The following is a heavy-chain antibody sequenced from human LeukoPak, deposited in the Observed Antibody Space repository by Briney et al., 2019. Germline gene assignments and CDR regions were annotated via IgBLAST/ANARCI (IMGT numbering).Heavy chain of an antibody. Sequence: PSETLSLTCTVSGHSISSGYYWGWIRQPPGKGLEWIGSIYHSGSTYYNPSLKSRVTISVDTSKNQFSLKLSSVTAADTAVYYCARVGDYYGSGTVGGWGQGTLVTVSS. CDR1: GHSISSGYY. CDR3: ARVGDYYGSGTVGG. J-gene: IGHJ4*02. CDR2: IYHSGST. D-gene: IGHD3-10*01. V-gene: IGHV4-38-2*02.